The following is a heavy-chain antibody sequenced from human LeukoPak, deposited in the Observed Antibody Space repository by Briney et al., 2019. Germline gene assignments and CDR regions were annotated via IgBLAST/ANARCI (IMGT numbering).Heavy chain of an antibody. CDR3: ARVAPVLGYCSGGSCYSGFYFDY. CDR2: IIPIFGTA. J-gene: IGHJ4*02. V-gene: IGHV1-69*01. Sequence: SVKVSCKASGGTFSSYAISWVRQAPGQGLEWMGGIIPIFGTANYAQKFQGRVTITADESTSTAYMELSSLRSEDTAVYYCARVAPVLGYCSGGSCYSGFYFDYWGQGTLVTVSS. D-gene: IGHD2-15*01. CDR1: GGTFSSYA.